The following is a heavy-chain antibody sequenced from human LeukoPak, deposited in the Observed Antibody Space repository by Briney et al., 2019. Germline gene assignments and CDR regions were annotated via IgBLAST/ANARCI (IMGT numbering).Heavy chain of an antibody. CDR2: IKQDGSEI. J-gene: IGHJ6*02. V-gene: IGHV3-7*01. CDR3: ARDWLVRGVTYYYYGMDV. Sequence: PEGSLRLSCAASGFTFSSYWMNWVRQAPGKGPEWVANIKQDGSEIYYVDSVKGRFTISRDNAKNSLYLQMNSLRAEDTAVYYCARDWLVRGVTYYYYGMDVWGQGTTVTVSS. D-gene: IGHD3-10*01. CDR1: GFTFSSYW.